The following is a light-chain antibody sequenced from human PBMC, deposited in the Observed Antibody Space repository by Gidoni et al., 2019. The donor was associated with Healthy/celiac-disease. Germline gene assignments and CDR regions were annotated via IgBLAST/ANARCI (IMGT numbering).Light chain of an antibody. Sequence: DIQMTQPPSSLSASVGDRVTITCRASQSISSYLNWYQQKPGKAPKLLIYAASSLQSGVPSRFSGSGSGTDFTLTSSSLQPEDFATYYFQQSYSTPRTFGQGTKVEIK. V-gene: IGKV1-39*01. CDR3: QQSYSTPRT. J-gene: IGKJ1*01. CDR1: QSISSY. CDR2: AAS.